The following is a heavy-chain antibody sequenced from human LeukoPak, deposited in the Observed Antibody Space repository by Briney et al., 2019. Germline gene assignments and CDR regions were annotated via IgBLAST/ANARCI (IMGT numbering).Heavy chain of an antibody. CDR1: GYTFTGYY. CDR2: INPNSGGT. J-gene: IGHJ6*03. V-gene: IGHV1-2*02. CDR3: ASSHPSYYYYYYMDV. Sequence: PGESLKISCKGSGYTFTGYYMHWVRQAPGQGLEWMGWINPNSGGTNYAQKFQGRVTMTRDTSISTTYMELSRLRSDDTAVYYCASSHPSYYYYYYMDVWGKGTTVTVSS.